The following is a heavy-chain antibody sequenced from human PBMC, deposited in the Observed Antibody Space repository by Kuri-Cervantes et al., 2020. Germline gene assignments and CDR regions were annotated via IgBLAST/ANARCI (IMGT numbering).Heavy chain of an antibody. CDR1: GFSFSGYA. Sequence: GGSLRFPCAASGFSFSGYAIHWVRQAPGKGLEWVSSIRDGGENTYYADSLNGRFAISRDNSKNTLYLQMSSLTAEDKAVYYCAKEPFDIWGQGTMVTVSS. J-gene: IGHJ3*02. V-gene: IGHV3-23*01. CDR3: AKEPFDI. CDR2: IRDGGENT.